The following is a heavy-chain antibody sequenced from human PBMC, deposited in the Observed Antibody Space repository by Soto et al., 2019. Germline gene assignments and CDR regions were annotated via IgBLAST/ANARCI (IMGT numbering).Heavy chain of an antibody. Sequence: QLQLQESGSGLVKPSQTLSLTCAVSGGSISSGGYSWSWIRQPPGKGLEWIGYIYRSGSTYYNPSLKSRVTVSLDRSKNQFSLTLSAVPAAATAVYYCARVPAPWGQGTLVTVSS. CDR1: GGSISSGGYS. CDR3: ARVPAP. J-gene: IGHJ5*02. V-gene: IGHV4-30-2*01. CDR2: IYRSGST.